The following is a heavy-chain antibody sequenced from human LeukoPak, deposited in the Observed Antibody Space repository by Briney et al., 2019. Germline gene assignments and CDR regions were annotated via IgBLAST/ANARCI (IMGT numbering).Heavy chain of an antibody. V-gene: IGHV5-10-1*01. D-gene: IGHD6-19*01. Sequence: GESLRISFKGSGYSFTNYWSSWVRQMPGKVLECMGRIEPSDSYTTYSPSFQVHVTISADKSISTAYMPWTRLKASDTAMYSCARRAEPSSGWHVIAYWGQGTLVTVSS. CDR2: IEPSDSYT. CDR1: GYSFTNYW. J-gene: IGHJ4*02. CDR3: ARRAEPSSGWHVIAY.